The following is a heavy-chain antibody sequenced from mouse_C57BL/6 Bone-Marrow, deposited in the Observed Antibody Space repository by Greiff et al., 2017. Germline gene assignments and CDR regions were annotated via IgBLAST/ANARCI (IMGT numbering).Heavy chain of an antibody. D-gene: IGHD2-5*01. CDR3: AREGDSNYWYFDV. J-gene: IGHJ1*03. CDR2: INPGSGGT. CDR1: GYAFTNYL. V-gene: IGHV1-54*01. Sequence: QVQLQQSGAELVRPGTSVKVSCKASGYAFTNYLIEWVKQRPGQGLEWIGVINPGSGGTNYNEKFKGKATLTADKSSSTAYMQLSSLTSEDSAVYFWAREGDSNYWYFDVWGTGTTVTVSS.